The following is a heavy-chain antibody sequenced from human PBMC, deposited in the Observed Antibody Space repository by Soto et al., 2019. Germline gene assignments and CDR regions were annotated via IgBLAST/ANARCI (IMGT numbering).Heavy chain of an antibody. CDR1: GGTFSSYA. J-gene: IGHJ6*02. Sequence: QVQLVQSGAEVKKPGSSVKVSCKASGGTFSSYAISWVRQAPGQGLEWMGGIIPIFGTANYAQKFQGRVRITADESTSTAYMELSSLRSEDTAVYYCAREGLITMVRGVIRPNYYYGMDVWGQGTTVTVSS. D-gene: IGHD3-10*01. CDR2: IIPIFGTA. CDR3: AREGLITMVRGVIRPNYYYGMDV. V-gene: IGHV1-69*01.